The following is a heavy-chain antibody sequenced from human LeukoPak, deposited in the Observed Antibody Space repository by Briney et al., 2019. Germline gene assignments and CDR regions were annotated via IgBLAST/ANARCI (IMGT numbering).Heavy chain of an antibody. Sequence: SVKVSCKAPGGSVSSYVISWFRQAPGQGLEWMGGILPIFGTAIYAQSFQGRLTITAYESTNTAYMELSSLRFEDTAVYYCARAEDQGRYFDWLPGYAPWGQGTLVTVS. V-gene: IGHV1-69*13. J-gene: IGHJ5*02. D-gene: IGHD3-9*01. CDR2: ILPIFGTA. CDR1: GGSVSSYV. CDR3: ARAEDQGRYFDWLPGYAP.